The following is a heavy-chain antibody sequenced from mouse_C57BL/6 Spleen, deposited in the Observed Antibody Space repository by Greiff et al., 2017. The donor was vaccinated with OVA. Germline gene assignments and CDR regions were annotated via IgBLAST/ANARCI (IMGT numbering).Heavy chain of an antibody. Sequence: EVKLMESGGGLVKPGGSLKLSCAASGFTFSDYGMHWVRQAPEKGLEWVAYISSGSSTIYYADTVKGRFTISRANAKNTLFLQMASLRSEDTAMYYCAREGDYGSSPAYWGQGTLVTVSA. J-gene: IGHJ3*01. CDR3: AREGDYGSSPAY. D-gene: IGHD1-1*01. V-gene: IGHV5-17*01. CDR2: ISSGSSTI. CDR1: GFTFSDYG.